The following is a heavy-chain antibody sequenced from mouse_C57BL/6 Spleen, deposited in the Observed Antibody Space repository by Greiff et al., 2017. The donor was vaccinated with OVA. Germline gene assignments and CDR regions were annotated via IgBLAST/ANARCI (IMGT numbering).Heavy chain of an antibody. Sequence: EVKLVESGGGLVQPGGSLSLSCAASGFTFTDYYMSWVRQPPGTALEWLGFIRNKANGYTTEYSASVKGRFTISRDNSQSILYLQMNALRADDSATYYCARSAGSSSWYFDVWGTGTTVTVSS. CDR2: IRNKANGYTT. CDR1: GFTFTDYY. D-gene: IGHD1-1*01. V-gene: IGHV7-3*01. CDR3: ARSAGSSSWYFDV. J-gene: IGHJ1*03.